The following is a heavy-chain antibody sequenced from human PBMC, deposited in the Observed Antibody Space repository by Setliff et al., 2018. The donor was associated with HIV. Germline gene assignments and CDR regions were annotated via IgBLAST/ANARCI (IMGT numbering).Heavy chain of an antibody. CDR2: MYYDGNT. CDR3: ARHRAAYWYYDY. D-gene: IGHD2-8*02. CDR1: GDSISRRTYY. V-gene: IGHV4-39*01. Sequence: PSETLSLTCTVSGDSISRRTYYWDWIRQPPGKGLEWIGSMYYDGNTFYNTSLKSRLTISVDTSKNQLSLKLSSVTAADTAVYYCARHRAAYWYYDYWGQGTLVTAPQ. J-gene: IGHJ4*02.